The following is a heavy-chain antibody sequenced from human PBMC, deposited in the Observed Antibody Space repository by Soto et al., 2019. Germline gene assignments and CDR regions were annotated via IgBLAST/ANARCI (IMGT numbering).Heavy chain of an antibody. Sequence: SETLSLTCTVSGGSVSSGSYYWSWIRQPPGKGLEWIGYIYYSGSTNYNPSLKSRVTISVDTSKNQFSLKLSSVTAADTAVYYCARDRSSSSPRYYYYGMDVCGQGTTVTVSS. CDR2: IYYSGST. D-gene: IGHD6-6*01. CDR1: GGSVSSGSYY. CDR3: ARDRSSSSPRYYYYGMDV. V-gene: IGHV4-61*01. J-gene: IGHJ6*02.